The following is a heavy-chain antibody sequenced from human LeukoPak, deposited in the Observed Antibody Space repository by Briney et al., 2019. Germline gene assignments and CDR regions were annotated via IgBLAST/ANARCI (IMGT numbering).Heavy chain of an antibody. D-gene: IGHD2-2*01. Sequence: GASVKVSCKASGHTFVSYGISRVRQAPGQGLEWMGWISGYNGKINYAQKLQGRVTMTTDTSTSTAYLELRSLTSEDTAVYYCARRFCSSVSCYDDDAFDVWGQGTLVTVSS. J-gene: IGHJ3*01. CDR1: GHTFVSYG. CDR3: ARRFCSSVSCYDDDAFDV. V-gene: IGHV1-18*01. CDR2: ISGYNGKI.